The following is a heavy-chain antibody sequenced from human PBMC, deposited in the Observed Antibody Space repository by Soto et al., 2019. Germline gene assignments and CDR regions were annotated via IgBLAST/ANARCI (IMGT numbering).Heavy chain of an antibody. CDR2: IIPIFGTA. Sequence: QVQLVQSGAEVKKPGSSVKVSCKASGGTFSSYAISWVRQAPGQGLEWMGGIIPIFGTANYAQKFQGRVTITEDKSTSTAYMELSSLRSEDTAVYYCAIDYYGSGSYGYYYGMDVWGQGTTVTVSS. J-gene: IGHJ6*02. CDR1: GGTFSSYA. D-gene: IGHD3-10*01. CDR3: AIDYYGSGSYGYYYGMDV. V-gene: IGHV1-69*06.